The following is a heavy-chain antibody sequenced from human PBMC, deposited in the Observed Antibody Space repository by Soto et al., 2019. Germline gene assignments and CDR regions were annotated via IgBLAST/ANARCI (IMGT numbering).Heavy chain of an antibody. V-gene: IGHV3-23*04. D-gene: IGHD2-15*01. CDR1: GFVFRTNA. J-gene: IGHJ4*01. CDR2: IRGSGDNT. CDR3: SSLKIYCRGETCYSGYHDY. Sequence: DEQLVESGGDLVQPGGSLRLSCAASGFVFRTNAMSWVRQRPGQGLAWVSAIRGSGDNTYYADSVKGRFSISRDNSKNTLLLQMNSLRAEDTAMYYCSSLKIYCRGETCYSGYHDYCGHGTLVTVSS.